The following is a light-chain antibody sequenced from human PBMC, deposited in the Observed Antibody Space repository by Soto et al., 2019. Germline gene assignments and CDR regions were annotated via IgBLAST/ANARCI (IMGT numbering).Light chain of an antibody. CDR3: QQASSLPHT. CDR2: AAS. J-gene: IGKJ2*01. Sequence: DLQMTQSPSSVSASVGDRVTITRRASQDISIWLAWYQQKPGQVPKLLIYAASSLQSGVPSRFSGSGSGTDFTLTISSLQAEDFATYYCQQASSLPHTFGQGTKLEIK. V-gene: IGKV1-12*01. CDR1: QDISIW.